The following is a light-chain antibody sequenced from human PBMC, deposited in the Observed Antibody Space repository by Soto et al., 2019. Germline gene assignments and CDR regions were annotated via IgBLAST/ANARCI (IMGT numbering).Light chain of an antibody. CDR1: QTVSSY. CDR2: GAS. V-gene: IGKV3-20*01. CDR3: QQYGTSPIT. J-gene: IGKJ5*01. Sequence: EIELTQSPGTLSLSPGERATISCRASQTVSSYLTWYQQKPGQAPRLLISGASRRATGIPDRFSGSGSGTDFTLTISRLEPEDFALYYCQQYGTSPITFGQGTRLEIK.